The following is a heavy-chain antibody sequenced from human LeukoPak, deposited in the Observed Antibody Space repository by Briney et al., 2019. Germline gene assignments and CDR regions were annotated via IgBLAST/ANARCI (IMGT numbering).Heavy chain of an antibody. J-gene: IGHJ6*03. D-gene: IGHD3-22*01. CDR3: AKMGAMIVVVSHYMDV. CDR1: GFTFSSYA. Sequence: PGGSLRLSCAAPGFTFSSYAMSWVRQAPGKGLEGVSAISGSGGSAYYADSVKGRFTISRDNSKNTLYLQMNSLRAEDTAVYYCAKMGAMIVVVSHYMDVWGKGTTVTVSS. CDR2: ISGSGGSA. V-gene: IGHV3-23*01.